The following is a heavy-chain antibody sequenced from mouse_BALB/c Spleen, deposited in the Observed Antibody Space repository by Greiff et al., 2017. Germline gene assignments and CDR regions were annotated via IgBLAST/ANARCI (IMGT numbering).Heavy chain of an antibody. D-gene: IGHD2-1*01. CDR1: GFTFNTNA. Sequence: EVQLVETGGGLVQPKESLKLSCAASGFTFNTNAMNWVRQAPGKGLEWVARIRSKSNNYATYYADSVKDRFTISRDDSQSMLYLQMNNLKTEDTAMYYCVAYGNEEAYWGQGTSVTVSS. CDR3: VAYGNEEAY. CDR2: IRSKSNNYAT. V-gene: IGHV10S3*01. J-gene: IGHJ4*01.